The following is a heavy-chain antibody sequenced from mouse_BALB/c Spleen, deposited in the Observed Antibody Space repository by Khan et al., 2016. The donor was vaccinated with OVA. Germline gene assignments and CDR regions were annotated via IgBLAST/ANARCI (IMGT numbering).Heavy chain of an antibody. CDR2: ISYSGST. CDR3: AREGYDDDDAMDY. CDR1: GYSITSDYA. J-gene: IGHJ4*01. D-gene: IGHD2-4*01. V-gene: IGHV3-2*02. Sequence: QLEESGPGLVKPSQSLSLTCTVTGYSITSDYAWNWIRQFPGNKLEWMGYISYSGSTSYNPSLKSRISITRDTSKNQFFLQLNSVTTEDTATYYFAREGYDDDDAMDYWGQGTSVTVSS.